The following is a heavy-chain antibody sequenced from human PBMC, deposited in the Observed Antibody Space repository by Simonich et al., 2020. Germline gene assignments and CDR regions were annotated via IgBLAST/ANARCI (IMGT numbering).Heavy chain of an antibody. CDR2: INPNRGGT. V-gene: IGHV1-2*02. J-gene: IGHJ6*03. Sequence: QVQLVQSGAEVKKPGASVKVSCKASGYPFTGYYMHWVRQAPGKGLELMGWINPNRGGTNYAQKFQGRVTMTRDTSISTAYMELSRLRSDDTAVYYCARDLRGSYYYYYMDVWGKGTTVTVSS. D-gene: IGHD1-26*01. CDR3: ARDLRGSYYYYYMDV. CDR1: GYPFTGYY.